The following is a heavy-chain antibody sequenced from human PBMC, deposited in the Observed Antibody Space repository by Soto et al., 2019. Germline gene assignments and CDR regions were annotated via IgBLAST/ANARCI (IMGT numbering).Heavy chain of an antibody. Sequence: GSLRLSCAASGFTFSSYAMSWVRQAPGKGLEWVSAISGSGGSTYYADSVKGRFTISRDNSKNTLYMQMNSLRAEDTAVYYCAKGGKSSRTYYGMDVWGQGTTVTVSS. CDR3: AKGGKSSRTYYGMDV. J-gene: IGHJ6*02. CDR1: GFTFSSYA. V-gene: IGHV3-23*01. CDR2: ISGSGGST. D-gene: IGHD6-13*01.